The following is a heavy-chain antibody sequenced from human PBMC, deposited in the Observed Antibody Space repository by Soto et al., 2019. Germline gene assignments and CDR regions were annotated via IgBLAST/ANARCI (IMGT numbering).Heavy chain of an antibody. CDR2: ISYDGSNK. D-gene: IGHD3-10*01. CDR1: GFTFSSYA. J-gene: IGHJ4*02. CDR3: ASDGQWCGELLTPHTNDFDY. V-gene: IGHV3-30-3*01. Sequence: PGGSLRLSCAASGFTFSSYAMHWVRQAPGKGLEWVAVISYDGSNKYYADSVKGRFTISRDNSKNTLYLQMNSLRAEDTAVYYCASDGQWCGELLTPHTNDFDYWGQGTLVTVSS.